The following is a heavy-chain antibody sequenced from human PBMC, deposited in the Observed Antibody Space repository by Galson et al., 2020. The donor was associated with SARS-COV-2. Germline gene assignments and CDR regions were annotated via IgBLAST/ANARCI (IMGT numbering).Heavy chain of an antibody. Sequence: SQTLSLTCAVSGYSISSGYYWGWIRQPPGKGLEWIGSIYHSGSTYYNPSLKSRVTISVDTSKNQFSLKLSSVTAADTAVYYCAREVLVPAAIYWFDPWGQGTLVTVSS. D-gene: IGHD2-2*02. CDR3: AREVLVPAAIYWFDP. V-gene: IGHV4-38-2*02. CDR2: IYHSGST. CDR1: GYSISSGYY. J-gene: IGHJ5*02.